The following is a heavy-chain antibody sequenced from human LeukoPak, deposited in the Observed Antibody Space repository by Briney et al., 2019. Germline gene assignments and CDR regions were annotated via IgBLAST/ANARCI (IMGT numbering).Heavy chain of an antibody. J-gene: IGHJ6*03. CDR2: IYYSGST. D-gene: IGHD2-15*01. CDR1: GGSISSYY. Sequence: SSETLSLTCTVSGGSISSYYWSWIRQPPGKGLEWIGYIYYSGSTNYNPSLKSRVTISVDTSKNQFSLKLSSVTAADTAVYYCARSVEGYCSGGSCYSYYYYMDVWGKGTTVTVSS. V-gene: IGHV4-59*01. CDR3: ARSVEGYCSGGSCYSYYYYMDV.